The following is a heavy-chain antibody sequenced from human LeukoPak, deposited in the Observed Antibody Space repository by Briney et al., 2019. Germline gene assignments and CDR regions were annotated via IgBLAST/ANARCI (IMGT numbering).Heavy chain of an antibody. CDR2: IYDSGRT. Sequence: PSETLSLTCTVSGGSISSYYWSWIRQPPGKGLEWIGYIYDSGRTNYNPSLKSRVTISKDTSKNQFSLKLSSVTAADTAVYYCARDRLGGYSYVYWGQGSLVTVSS. V-gene: IGHV4-59*01. J-gene: IGHJ4*02. D-gene: IGHD5-12*01. CDR3: ARDRLGGYSYVY. CDR1: GGSISSYY.